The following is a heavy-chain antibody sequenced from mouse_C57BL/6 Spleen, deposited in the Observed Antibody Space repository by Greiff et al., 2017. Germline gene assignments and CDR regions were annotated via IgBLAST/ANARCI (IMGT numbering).Heavy chain of an antibody. CDR1: GYSITSGYY. D-gene: IGHD1-1*01. CDR3: ASSYGSSYGYYAMDY. J-gene: IGHJ4*01. CDR2: ISYDGSN. V-gene: IGHV3-6*01. Sequence: VQLQQSGPGLVKPSQSLSLTCSVTGYSITSGYYWNWIRHFPGNKLEWMGYISYDGSNNYNPSLKNRISITRDTSKNQFFLKLNSVTTEDTATYYCASSYGSSYGYYAMDYWGQGTSVTVSS.